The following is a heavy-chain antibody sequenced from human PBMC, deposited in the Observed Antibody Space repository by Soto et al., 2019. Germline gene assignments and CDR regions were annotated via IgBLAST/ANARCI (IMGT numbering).Heavy chain of an antibody. D-gene: IGHD2-21*02. J-gene: IGHJ4*02. CDR3: ARGGHVVVVTAAFDY. Sequence: ASVKVSCKGSGFTFSNYGFNWVRQAPGQGLEWVGWVSAYNGYTKSAQNFQDRLIMTTDTSTNTAYMELRGLRPDDTALYYCARGGHVVVVTAAFDYWGQGTLVTVSS. CDR1: GFTFSNYG. CDR2: VSAYNGYT. V-gene: IGHV1-18*01.